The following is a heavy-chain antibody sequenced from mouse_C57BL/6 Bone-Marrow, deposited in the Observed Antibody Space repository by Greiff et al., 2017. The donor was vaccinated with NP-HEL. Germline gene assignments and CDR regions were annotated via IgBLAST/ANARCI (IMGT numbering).Heavy chain of an antibody. D-gene: IGHD1-1*02. CDR2: IDPENGDT. J-gene: IGHJ1*03. CDR3: TTELCPYWYFDV. Sequence: EVQLQESGAELVRPGASVKLSCTASGFNIKDDYMHWVKQRPEQGLEWIGWIDPENGDTEYASKLQGKATITADPSSNTAYLQLSSLTSEDTAVYYCTTELCPYWYFDVWGTGTTVTVSS. V-gene: IGHV14-4*01. CDR1: GFNIKDDY.